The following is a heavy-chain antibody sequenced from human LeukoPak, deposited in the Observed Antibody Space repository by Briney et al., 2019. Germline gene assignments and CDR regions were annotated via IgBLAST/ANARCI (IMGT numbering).Heavy chain of an antibody. CDR2: ISGTGGRT. V-gene: IGHV3-23*01. CDR3: AKGLHGGVGYGVDV. D-gene: IGHD3-16*01. Sequence: GGSLRLSCTASGFTFSNYAMTWVRQAPGKGLEWVSSISGTGGRTYSADSVKGRFAISRDNSKNTLYLQMKNLRVEHTAVYYCAKGLHGGVGYGVDVWGQGTTVSVSS. CDR1: GFTFSNYA. J-gene: IGHJ6*02.